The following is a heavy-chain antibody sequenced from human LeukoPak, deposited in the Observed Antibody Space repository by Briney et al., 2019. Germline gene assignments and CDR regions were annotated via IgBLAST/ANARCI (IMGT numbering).Heavy chain of an antibody. J-gene: IGHJ6*02. V-gene: IGHV4-61*02. CDR3: AREKVGYCSGGSCYYNHYYYYGMDV. CDR1: GGSISSGSYY. CDR2: IFTIGTP. D-gene: IGHD2-15*01. Sequence: PSETLSLTCTVSGGSISSGSYYWSWIRRPAGKGLDWIGRIFTIGTPTYNPSLKSRVTISVDTSKNQFSLKLSSVTAADTAVYYCAREKVGYCSGGSCYYNHYYYYGMDVWGQGTTVTVSS.